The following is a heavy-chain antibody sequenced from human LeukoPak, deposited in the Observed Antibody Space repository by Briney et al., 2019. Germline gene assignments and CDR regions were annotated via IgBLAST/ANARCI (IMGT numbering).Heavy chain of an antibody. CDR3: ARHQFYDSRNQDY. Sequence: PGGSLRLSCAASGFTFSDYYMSWIRQAPGKGLEWVSYISSSGSTIYYADSVKGRFTISRDNAKNSLYLQMNSLRAEDTAVYYCARHQFYDSRNQDYWGQGTLVTVSS. V-gene: IGHV3-11*04. CDR2: ISSSGSTI. CDR1: GFTFSDYY. D-gene: IGHD3-22*01. J-gene: IGHJ4*02.